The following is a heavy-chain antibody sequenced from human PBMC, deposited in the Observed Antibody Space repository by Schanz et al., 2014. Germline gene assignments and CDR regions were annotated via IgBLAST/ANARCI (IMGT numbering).Heavy chain of an antibody. CDR2: IIPILGIA. J-gene: IGHJ4*02. CDR1: GYTFTGYY. D-gene: IGHD3-16*01. CDR3: VRLDVHDY. Sequence: QVQLVQSGAEMKKPGASVKVSCKASGYTFTGYYMHWVRQAPGQGLEWMGRIIPILGIANYAQKFQGRVTITADRSTSTAYMELSSLRSEDTAVYYCVRLDVHDYWGQGTLVTVSA. V-gene: IGHV1-69*09.